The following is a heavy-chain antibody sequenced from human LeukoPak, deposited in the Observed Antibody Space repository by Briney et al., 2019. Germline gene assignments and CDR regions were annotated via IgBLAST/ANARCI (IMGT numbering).Heavy chain of an antibody. Sequence: SETLSLTCAVYGGSFSGYYWSWIRQPPGKGLEWIGEINHSGSTNYNPSLKSRVTISVDTSKNQFSLKLSSVTAADTAVYYCARLSGYSSGWSPFDYWGQGPLVTVSS. V-gene: IGHV4-34*01. CDR3: ARLSGYSSGWSPFDY. CDR1: GGSFSGYY. D-gene: IGHD6-19*01. J-gene: IGHJ4*02. CDR2: INHSGST.